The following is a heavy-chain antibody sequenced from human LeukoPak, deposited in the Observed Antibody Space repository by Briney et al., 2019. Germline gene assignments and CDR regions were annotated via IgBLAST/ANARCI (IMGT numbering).Heavy chain of an antibody. CDR1: VYTYTSYA. J-gene: IGHJ4*02. Sequence: GASVKVSCKASVYTYTSYAMHWVRQAPGQRLEWMGWINAGNGNTKYSQKLQGRVTITRDTSASTAYMELSSLRSEDTAVYYCARDSGTIPFDYWGQGTLVTVSS. CDR3: ARDSGTIPFDY. D-gene: IGHD1-1*01. V-gene: IGHV1-3*01. CDR2: INAGNGNT.